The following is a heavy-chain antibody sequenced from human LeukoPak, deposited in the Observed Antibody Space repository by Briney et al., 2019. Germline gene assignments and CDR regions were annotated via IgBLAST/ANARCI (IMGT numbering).Heavy chain of an antibody. J-gene: IGHJ6*02. CDR3: ARDPPHGMDV. CDR1: GFTFANYN. CDR2: ISSTSSTI. Sequence: GESLRLSCAASGFTFANYNFNWVRQAPGKGLEWVSYISSTSSTIYYADSMKGRFTISRDNAKNSLYPQMNSLRAEDTAVYYCARDPPHGMDVWGQGTTVTVSS. V-gene: IGHV3-48*01.